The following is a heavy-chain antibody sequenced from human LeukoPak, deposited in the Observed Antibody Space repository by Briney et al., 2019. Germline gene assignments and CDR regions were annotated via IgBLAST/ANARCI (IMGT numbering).Heavy chain of an antibody. Sequence: PGGSLRLSCAAAGFTFSSYGMGWVRQAPGKGLEWVAVISYDGSNKYYADSVKGRFTISRDNSKNTLYLQMNSLRAEDPAVYYCAKDWGPNSSSWTLASYYYYGMDVWGQGTTVTVSS. CDR3: AKDWGPNSSSWTLASYYYYGMDV. V-gene: IGHV3-30*18. CDR2: ISYDGSNK. CDR1: GFTFSSYG. D-gene: IGHD6-13*01. J-gene: IGHJ6*02.